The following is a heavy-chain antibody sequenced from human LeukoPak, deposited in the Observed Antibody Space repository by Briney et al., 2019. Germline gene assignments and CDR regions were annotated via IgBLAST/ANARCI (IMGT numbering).Heavy chain of an antibody. Sequence: ASVKVSCKASGYTFTSYYIHWVRQAPGQGLEWMGIINPSVGSTTYAQNFQGRVTMTRYTSTSSVYMELSSLRSEDTAVYYCARDNTAVAGRVIDYWGQGILVTVSS. D-gene: IGHD6-19*01. J-gene: IGHJ4*02. CDR1: GYTFTSYY. CDR2: INPSVGST. CDR3: ARDNTAVAGRVIDY. V-gene: IGHV1-46*01.